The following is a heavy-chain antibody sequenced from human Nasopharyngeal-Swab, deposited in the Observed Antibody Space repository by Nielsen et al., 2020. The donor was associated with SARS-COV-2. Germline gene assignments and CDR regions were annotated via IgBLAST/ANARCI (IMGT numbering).Heavy chain of an antibody. J-gene: IGHJ3*02. Sequence: ASVKVSCKASGYTFTSYAMHWVRQAPGQRLEWMGWINAGNGNTKYSQKFQGRVTITRDKSASTAYMELSSLRSEDTAVYYCARDLAYCGGDCYALDAFDIWGQGTMVTVSS. D-gene: IGHD2-21*02. CDR3: ARDLAYCGGDCYALDAFDI. CDR1: GYTFTSYA. CDR2: INAGNGNT. V-gene: IGHV1-3*01.